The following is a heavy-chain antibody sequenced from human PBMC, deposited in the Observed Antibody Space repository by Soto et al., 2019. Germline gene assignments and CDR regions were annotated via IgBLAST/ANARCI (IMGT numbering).Heavy chain of an antibody. CDR2: TYYRSKWYN. J-gene: IGHJ6*02. V-gene: IGHV6-1*01. D-gene: IGHD5-18*01. Sequence: PSQTLSLTCAISGDSVSSNSAAWNWIRQSPSRGLEWLGRTYYRSKWYNDYAVSVKSRITINPDTSKNQFSLQLNSVTPEDTAVYYCARDRPRGGAAIYYYYGMDVWGQGTTVTVSS. CDR1: GDSVSSNSAA. CDR3: ARDRPRGGAAIYYYYGMDV.